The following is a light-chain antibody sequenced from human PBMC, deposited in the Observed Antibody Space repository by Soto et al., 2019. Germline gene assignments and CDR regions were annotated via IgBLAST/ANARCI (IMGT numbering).Light chain of an antibody. V-gene: IGKV3-20*01. Sequence: EIVLTQSPGTLSLSPGEKATLSCRASQSVPSGYLAWFQQKPGQAPRLLIYATSSRVTGIPDRFSGSGSGTDFTLTVSRLEPEDFAVYYCQQYGSSPITFGQGTRLEIK. CDR1: QSVPSGY. CDR3: QQYGSSPIT. J-gene: IGKJ5*01. CDR2: ATS.